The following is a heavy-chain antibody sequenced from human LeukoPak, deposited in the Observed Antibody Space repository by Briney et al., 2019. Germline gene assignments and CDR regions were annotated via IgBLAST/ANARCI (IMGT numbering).Heavy chain of an antibody. V-gene: IGHV4-39*07. D-gene: IGHD4-17*01. Sequence: SETLSLTCTVSGGSISSSSYYWGWIRQPPGKGLEWIGSLYYSGRTHYNPSLKSRVTISVDTSKNQFSLKLSSVTAADTAVYYCARLNDYGDGWHYYYMDVWGKGTTVTISS. CDR2: LYYSGRT. CDR3: ARLNDYGDGWHYYYMDV. CDR1: GGSISSSSYY. J-gene: IGHJ6*03.